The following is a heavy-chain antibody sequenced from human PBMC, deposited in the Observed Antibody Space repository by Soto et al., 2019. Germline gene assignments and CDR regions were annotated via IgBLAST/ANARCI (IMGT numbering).Heavy chain of an antibody. V-gene: IGHV3-23*01. D-gene: IGHD3-9*01. CDR2: INAGGFST. CDR1: GFTFSSYA. CDR3: AKDFDQEV. J-gene: IGHJ6*02. Sequence: PGGSLRLSCAASGFTFSSYAMTWVRQSPGKGLEWVSSINAGGFSTYYADSVKGRFTMSRDNSKNTVYLQMNDLRDEDTAVYYCAKDFDQEVWGQGTTVTVSS.